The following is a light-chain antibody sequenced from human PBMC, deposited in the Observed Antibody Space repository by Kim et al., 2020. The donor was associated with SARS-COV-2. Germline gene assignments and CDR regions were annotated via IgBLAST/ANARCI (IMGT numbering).Light chain of an antibody. CDR3: QQYNNWPDS. CDR2: GAS. Sequence: SWSPGERATLACRASQSVSSNLAWYQQKPCQAPRLLIYGASTRATGIPARFSGSGSGTEFTLTISSLQSEDFAVYYCQQYNNWPDSFGQGTKLEI. J-gene: IGKJ2*03. V-gene: IGKV3-15*01. CDR1: QSVSSN.